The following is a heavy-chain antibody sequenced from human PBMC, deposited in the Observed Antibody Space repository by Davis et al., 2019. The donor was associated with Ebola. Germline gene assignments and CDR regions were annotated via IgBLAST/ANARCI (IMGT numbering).Heavy chain of an antibody. Sequence: PSETLSLTCAVYGGSFSGYYWSWIRQPAGKGLEWIGYIYYSGSTNYNPSLKSRVTISVDTSKNQFSLKLSSVTAADTAVYYCARGKSSSDYWGQGTLVTVSS. D-gene: IGHD6-6*01. CDR1: GGSFSGYY. CDR3: ARGKSSSDY. CDR2: IYYSGST. J-gene: IGHJ4*02. V-gene: IGHV4-59*01.